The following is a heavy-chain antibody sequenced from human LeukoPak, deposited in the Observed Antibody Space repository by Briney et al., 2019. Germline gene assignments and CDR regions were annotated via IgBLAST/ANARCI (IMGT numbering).Heavy chain of an antibody. Sequence: GGSLRLSCAASGFTVSSNYMSGVRQAPGKGLEWVSVIYSGGSTYYADSVKGRFTISRHNSKNTLYLQMNSLRAEDTAVYYCARDVGMATIYWGQGTLVTVSS. D-gene: IGHD5-24*01. CDR2: IYSGGST. J-gene: IGHJ4*02. CDR1: GFTVSSNY. CDR3: ARDVGMATIY. V-gene: IGHV3-53*04.